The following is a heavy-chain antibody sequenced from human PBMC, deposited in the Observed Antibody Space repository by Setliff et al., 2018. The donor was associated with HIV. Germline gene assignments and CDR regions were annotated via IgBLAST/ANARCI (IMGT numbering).Heavy chain of an antibody. D-gene: IGHD3-10*01. J-gene: IGHJ4*02. Sequence: PGGSLRLSCAASGFAFSTYAMSWVRQAPGKGLEWVSAVSASDGRTYYADSVKGRFTVSRDNSKSTLYLHMNSLRAEDTAVYYCARDFPPKPMVRGVIDDYFDYWGQGTLVTVSS. CDR2: VSASDGRT. V-gene: IGHV3-23*01. CDR1: GFAFSTYA. CDR3: ARDFPPKPMVRGVIDDYFDY.